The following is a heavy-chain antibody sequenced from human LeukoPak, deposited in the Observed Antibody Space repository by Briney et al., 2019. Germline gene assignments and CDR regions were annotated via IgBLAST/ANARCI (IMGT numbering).Heavy chain of an antibody. CDR1: GFTFSTYA. V-gene: IGHV3-23*01. Sequence: GGSLRLSCAASGFTFSTYAMSWVRQAPGRGLEWVSTISGSGGSTYYADSVKGRFTISRDNSKDTLYLQMNTLRGEDTAVYYCAKDQRRSAGLEPVYGMGVWGQGTTVTVSS. D-gene: IGHD1-1*01. J-gene: IGHJ6*02. CDR2: ISGSGGST. CDR3: AKDQRRSAGLEPVYGMGV.